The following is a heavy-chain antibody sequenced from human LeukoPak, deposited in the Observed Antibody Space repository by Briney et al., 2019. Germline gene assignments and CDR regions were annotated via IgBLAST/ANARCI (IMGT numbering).Heavy chain of an antibody. CDR2: ITSGSSTI. V-gene: IGHV3-48*02. D-gene: IGHD3-22*01. CDR1: GFTFSSYS. J-gene: IGHJ4*02. CDR3: ARGVRYYNDSSGCYYYDY. Sequence: PGGSLRLSCAASGFTFSSYSMNWVRQAPGKGLEWVSYITSGSSTIYYADSVKGRFTISRDNAKSSLYLQMNSLRDEDTAVYYCARGVRYYNDSSGCYYYDYWGQGTLVTVSS.